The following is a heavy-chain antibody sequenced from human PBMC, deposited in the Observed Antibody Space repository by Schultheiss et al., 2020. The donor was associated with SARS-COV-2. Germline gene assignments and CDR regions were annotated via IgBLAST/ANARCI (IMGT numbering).Heavy chain of an antibody. CDR3: ARGYREYYMDV. J-gene: IGHJ6*03. CDR2: ISDTT. V-gene: IGHV3-69-1*01. Sequence: GGSLRLSCAASGFTFSDYYMNWIRQAPGKGLEWVSAISDTTYYADSVRGRFTISRDNSKNTLYLQMNSLRAGDTAVYYCARGYREYYMDVWGKGTTVTVSS. D-gene: IGHD1-26*01. CDR1: GFTFSDYY.